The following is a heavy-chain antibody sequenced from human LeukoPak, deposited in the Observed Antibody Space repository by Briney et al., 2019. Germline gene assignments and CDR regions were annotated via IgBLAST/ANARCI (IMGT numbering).Heavy chain of an antibody. J-gene: IGHJ5*02. CDR2: INPNSGGT. CDR3: ARGEDTAHHKGGYNWFDP. V-gene: IGHV1-2*06. CDR1: GYTFTGYY. D-gene: IGHD5-18*01. Sequence: GASVKVSCKASGYTFTGYYMHWVRQAPGQGLEWMGRINPNSGGTNYAQKFQGRVTMTRDTSISTAYMELSRLRSDDTAVYYYARGEDTAHHKGGYNWFDPWGQGTLVTVSS.